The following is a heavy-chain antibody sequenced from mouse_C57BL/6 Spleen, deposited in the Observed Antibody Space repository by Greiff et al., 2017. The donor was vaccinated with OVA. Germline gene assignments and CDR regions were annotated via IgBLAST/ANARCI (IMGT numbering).Heavy chain of an antibody. CDR1: GYTFTSYW. J-gene: IGHJ4*01. CDR2: IYPGSGST. Sequence: QVQLQQPGAELVKPGASVKMSCKASGYTFTSYWINWVKQRPGQGLEWIGVIYPGSGSTNYNEKFKSKATLTVDKSSSTDYMHLSSLTSEDSAVYYCARREVEVDYYAMDYWGQGTSVTVSS. CDR3: ARREVEVDYYAMDY. D-gene: IGHD1-1*02. V-gene: IGHV1-55*01.